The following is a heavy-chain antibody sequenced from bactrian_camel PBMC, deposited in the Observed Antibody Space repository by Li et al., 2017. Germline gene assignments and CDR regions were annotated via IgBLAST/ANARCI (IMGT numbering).Heavy chain of an antibody. Sequence: QVQLVESGGGSVQAGGSLRLSCAASGYTYTRHCMGWFRQAPGEEREGVAAIDVDGTTTYADSAKGRFTISQEIGKNTMYLQMNSLKVEDSGMYYCAAGPFSACQKGLGHFVGGYWGPGTQVTVS. J-gene: IGHJ4*01. CDR3: AAGPFSACQKGLGHFVGGY. CDR2: IDVDGTT. D-gene: IGHD1*01. CDR1: GYTYTRHC. V-gene: IGHV3S53*01.